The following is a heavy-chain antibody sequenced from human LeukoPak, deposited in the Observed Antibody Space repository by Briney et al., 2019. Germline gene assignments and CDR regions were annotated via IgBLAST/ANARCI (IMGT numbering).Heavy chain of an antibody. J-gene: IGHJ4*02. V-gene: IGHV3-7*01. CDR2: IQQDGSGK. CDR1: GFSFSSYW. Sequence: GGSLRLSCEASGFSFSSYWMIWVRQAPGKGLEWVGNIQQDGSGKEYVDAVKGRFTISRENAKNSLYLQMDSLRAEDTAVYYCARVGDNSGYYYPYFDYWGQGTLVTVSS. D-gene: IGHD3-22*01. CDR3: ARVGDNSGYYYPYFDY.